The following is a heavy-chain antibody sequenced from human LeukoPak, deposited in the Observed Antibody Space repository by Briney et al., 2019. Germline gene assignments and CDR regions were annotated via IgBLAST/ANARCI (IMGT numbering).Heavy chain of an antibody. V-gene: IGHV1-46*01. CDR2: INPSGGST. CDR1: GYTFTSYY. D-gene: IGHD3-22*01. CDR3: ARGGYYYDSSGYFFPPGI. Sequence: ASVKVSCKASGYTFTSYYMHWVRQAPGQGVEWMGIINPSGGSTSYAQKFQGRVTMTRDTSTSTVYMELSSLRSEDTAVYYCARGGYYYDSSGYFFPPGIWGQGTLVTVSS. J-gene: IGHJ4*02.